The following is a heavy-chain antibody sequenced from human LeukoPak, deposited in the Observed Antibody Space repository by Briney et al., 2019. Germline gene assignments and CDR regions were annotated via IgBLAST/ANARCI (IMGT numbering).Heavy chain of an antibody. D-gene: IGHD1-26*01. CDR1: GFTFSSYS. CDR2: ITSRSSTI. Sequence: GGSLRLSCAASGFTFSSYSMDWARQAPGKGLEWVSYITSRSSTIYYADSVKGRFTISRDNAKNSLYLQMNSLRDEDTAVYYCARDLSGSRSRFDYWGQGTLVTVSS. V-gene: IGHV3-48*02. CDR3: ARDLSGSRSRFDY. J-gene: IGHJ4*02.